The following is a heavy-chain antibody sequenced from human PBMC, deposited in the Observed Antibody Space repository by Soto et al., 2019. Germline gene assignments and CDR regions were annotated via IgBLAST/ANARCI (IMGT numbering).Heavy chain of an antibody. Sequence: EVQLLESGGGLVQPGGSLRLSCAASGFTFSSYAMSWVRQAPGKGLEWVSAISGSGGNTYYADSVKGRFTISRDNSKNPLYLQMNSLRAEDTAVYYCAKGRTGAPYYGMDVWGQGTTVTVSS. CDR1: GFTFSSYA. V-gene: IGHV3-23*01. CDR2: ISGSGGNT. D-gene: IGHD7-27*01. J-gene: IGHJ6*02. CDR3: AKGRTGAPYYGMDV.